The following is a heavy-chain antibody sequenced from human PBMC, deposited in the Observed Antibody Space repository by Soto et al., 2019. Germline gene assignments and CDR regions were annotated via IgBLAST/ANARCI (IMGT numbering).Heavy chain of an antibody. J-gene: IGHJ6*02. V-gene: IGHV4-4*02. CDR3: ARLSFSYDVDV. Sequence: SETLSLTCAVSGGSISSANWRTWVRQPPGKGLEWIGEIYHGGSTSYNPSLKSRVTLSLDKFKNHFSLNLTSVTAADTAVYYCARLSFSYDVDVWGQGTTVTVSS. CDR1: GGSISSANW. CDR2: IYHGGST.